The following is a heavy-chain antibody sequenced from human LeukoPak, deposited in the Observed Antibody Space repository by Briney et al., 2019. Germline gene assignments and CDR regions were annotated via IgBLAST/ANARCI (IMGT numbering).Heavy chain of an antibody. CDR2: INSGGSGT. D-gene: IGHD7-27*01. J-gene: IGHJ4*02. Sequence: GGSLRLSCAASGFAFSSNWMHWVRRTPGKGLVWVSRINSGGSGTSYADSVEGRFTISRDNAKNTLYLQMNSLKGEDTAVYYCATSLGPLAEYWGRGTLVTVSS. CDR1: GFAFSSNW. V-gene: IGHV3-74*01. CDR3: ATSLGPLAEY.